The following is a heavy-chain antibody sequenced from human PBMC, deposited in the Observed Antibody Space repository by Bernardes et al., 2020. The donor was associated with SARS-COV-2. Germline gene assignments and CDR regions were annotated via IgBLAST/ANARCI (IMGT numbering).Heavy chain of an antibody. CDR2: IFSSGST. CDR3: ARGGWSLDV. J-gene: IGHJ4*02. Sequence: SETLSLTCTVSGDTINDFYCSWIRQPPGKGLEWIGYIFSSGSTTYNPSLKSRLTLSVDPSNNHFSLTLTSVTAADTALYYCARGGWSLDVWGQGALVVVSS. CDR1: GDTINDFY. D-gene: IGHD2-15*01. V-gene: IGHV4-59*01.